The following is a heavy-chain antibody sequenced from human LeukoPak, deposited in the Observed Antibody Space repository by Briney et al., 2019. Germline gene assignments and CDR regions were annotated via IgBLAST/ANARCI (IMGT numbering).Heavy chain of an antibody. Sequence: PGGSLRLSCAASGFTFSSYAMHWVRQAPGKGLEWVAVISYDGSNKYYADSVKGRFTISRDNSKNTLYLQMNSLRAEDTAVYYCARDMWADGYNPFDNWGQGTLVTVSS. D-gene: IGHD5-24*01. CDR2: ISYDGSNK. J-gene: IGHJ4*02. CDR1: GFTFSSYA. CDR3: ARDMWADGYNPFDN. V-gene: IGHV3-30*04.